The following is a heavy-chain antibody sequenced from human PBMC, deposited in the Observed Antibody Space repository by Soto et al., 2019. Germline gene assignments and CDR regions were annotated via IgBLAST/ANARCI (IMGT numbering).Heavy chain of an antibody. D-gene: IGHD3-22*01. V-gene: IGHV3-74*01. CDR3: IRGDGDRYDGHGYLGRH. CDR2: INIDGSRI. CDR1: GFTFSSYW. Sequence: EVQLVESGGGLVQPGGSLRLSCAASGFTFSSYWMHWVRQAPGKGLVWVSRINIDGSRISYADSVKGRCTISRDNAKNTLYMEMNSLGVEDTAVYYCIRGDGDRYDGHGYLGRHWGQGTLGTVST. J-gene: IGHJ4*02.